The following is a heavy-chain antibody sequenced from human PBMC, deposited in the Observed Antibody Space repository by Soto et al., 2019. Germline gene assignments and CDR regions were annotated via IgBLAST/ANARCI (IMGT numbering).Heavy chain of an antibody. J-gene: IGHJ3*02. Sequence: PGGSLRLSCVASGFTFSIYAMNWVRQAPGKGLEWVSALSASGDDTYYADSVKGRFTISRDNSMNAVYLQMHSLRIEDTAVYYCAHPRGYGVFDAYDIWGQGTMVTVSS. CDR2: LSASGDDT. CDR3: AHPRGYGVFDAYDI. D-gene: IGHD4-17*01. V-gene: IGHV3-23*01. CDR1: GFTFSIYA.